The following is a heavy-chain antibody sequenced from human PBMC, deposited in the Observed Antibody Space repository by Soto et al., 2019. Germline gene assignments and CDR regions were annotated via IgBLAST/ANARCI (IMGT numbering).Heavy chain of an antibody. V-gene: IGHV3-7*05. Sequence: GGSLRLSCVASGFTLNNYCMNWVRQAPGRGLEWVANMKEDGSEKYYGDSVKGRFTISRDNAKNSLNLQMNSLRAEDTAVYFCSRDRNTIFGVVSYGMDVWGQGTTVTVSS. J-gene: IGHJ6*02. D-gene: IGHD3-3*01. CDR1: GFTLNNYC. CDR2: MKEDGSEK. CDR3: SRDRNTIFGVVSYGMDV.